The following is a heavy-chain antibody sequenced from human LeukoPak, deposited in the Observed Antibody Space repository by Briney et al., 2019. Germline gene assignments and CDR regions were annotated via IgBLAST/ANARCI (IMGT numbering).Heavy chain of an antibody. CDR1: GGSFSGYY. V-gene: IGHV4-34*01. Sequence: HSETLSLTCAVYGGSFSGYYWSWIRQPPGKGLEWVGSIYHSGSTYYNPSLKSRVTISVDTSKNQFSLNLSSVTAADTAVYYCARVYWNYDGVDYWGQGTLVTVSS. J-gene: IGHJ4*02. CDR3: ARVYWNYDGVDY. D-gene: IGHD1-7*01. CDR2: IYHSGST.